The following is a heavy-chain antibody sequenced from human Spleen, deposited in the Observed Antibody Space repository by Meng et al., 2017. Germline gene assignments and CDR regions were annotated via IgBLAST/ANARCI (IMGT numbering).Heavy chain of an antibody. CDR1: GYTLTTHY. CDR3: ARAYSSSAFDS. CDR2: INPSGGST. J-gene: IGHJ4*02. D-gene: IGHD6-13*01. Sequence: ASGKVSCKASGYTLTTHYMHWVRQAPGQGLEWMGIINPSGGSTSSSQKFQGRVTMTRDTSTSTVYMELSSLRSEDTAIYYCARAYSSSAFDSWGQGTLVTVSS. V-gene: IGHV1-46*01.